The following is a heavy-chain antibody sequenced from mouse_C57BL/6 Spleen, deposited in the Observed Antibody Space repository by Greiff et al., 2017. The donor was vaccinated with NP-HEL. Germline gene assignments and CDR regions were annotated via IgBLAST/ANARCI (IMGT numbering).Heavy chain of an antibody. Sequence: DVTLVESEGGLVQPGSSMKLSCTASGFTFSDYYMAWVRQVPEKGLEWVANINYDGSSTYYLDSLKSRFIISRDNAKNILYLQMSRLQADVTATYYCAKDREDYAMDYWGQGTSVTVSS. V-gene: IGHV5-16*01. CDR1: GFTFSDYY. CDR2: INYDGSST. J-gene: IGHJ4*01. CDR3: AKDREDYAMDY.